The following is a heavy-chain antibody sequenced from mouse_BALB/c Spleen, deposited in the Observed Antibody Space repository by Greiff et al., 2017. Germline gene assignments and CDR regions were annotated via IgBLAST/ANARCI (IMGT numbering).Heavy chain of an antibody. V-gene: IGHV1S41*01. CDR2: IAPGSGST. CDR3: ARRYYGSSYEAFDY. J-gene: IGHJ2*01. D-gene: IGHD1-1*01. CDR1: GYTFTSYW. Sequence: DLVKPGASVKLSCKASGYTFTSYWINWIKQRPGQGLEWIGRIAPGSGSTYYNEMFKGKATLTVDTSSSTAYIQLSSLSSEDSAVYFCARRYYGSSYEAFDYWGQGTTLTVSS.